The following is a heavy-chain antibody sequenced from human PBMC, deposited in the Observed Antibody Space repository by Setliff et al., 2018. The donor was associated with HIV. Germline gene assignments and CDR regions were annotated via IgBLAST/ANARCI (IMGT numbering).Heavy chain of an antibody. V-gene: IGHV5-51*01. Sequence: GESLKISCKGSGYSFITYWIGWVRQRPGKGLEWMGIMNPGGSNTRYSPSFQGQVAISVDESISTAYLQWSSLKASDTAFYYCARFYGSYDVGGFDIWGQGTKVTVSS. CDR3: ARFYGSYDVGGFDI. CDR2: MNPGGSNT. CDR1: GYSFITYW. D-gene: IGHD3-16*01. J-gene: IGHJ3*02.